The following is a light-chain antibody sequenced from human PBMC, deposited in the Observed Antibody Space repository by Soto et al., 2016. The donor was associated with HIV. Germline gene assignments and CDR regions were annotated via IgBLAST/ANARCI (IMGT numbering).Light chain of an antibody. CDR1: SLRSYY. CDR3: NSRDTGDNYVV. J-gene: IGLJ2*01. CDR2: GKN. Sequence: SSELTQDPAVSVALGQTVRITCQGDSLRSYYASWYQQKPGQAPLLVIYGKNKRPSGIPDRFSGFTSGNTAFLTITGAQAEDEADYYCNSRDTGDNYVVFGGGTKLTVL. V-gene: IGLV3-19*01.